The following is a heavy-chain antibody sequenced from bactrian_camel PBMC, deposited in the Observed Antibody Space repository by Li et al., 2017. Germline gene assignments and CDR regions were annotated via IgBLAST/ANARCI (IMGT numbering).Heavy chain of an antibody. CDR2: IAGAGNP. Sequence: VQLVESGGGTAQAGGSLTLSCAVSGYIDNHACMAWFRQAPGKEREGVASIAGAGNPAYVDAVKGRFTISRDNAKITLYLQLNSLKTEDTAIYYCAKGWGATVLPGGHEGQGTQVTVS. J-gene: IGHJ4*01. D-gene: IGHD6*01. V-gene: IGHV3S1*01. CDR1: GYIDNHAC.